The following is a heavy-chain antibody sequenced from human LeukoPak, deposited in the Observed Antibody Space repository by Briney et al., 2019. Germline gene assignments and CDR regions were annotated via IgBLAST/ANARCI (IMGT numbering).Heavy chain of an antibody. J-gene: IGHJ4*02. CDR3: AKDMGSGGSGSFDY. Sequence: GGSLRLSCAASGSTFDDYTMHWVRQAPGKGLEWVSLISWDGGSTYYADSVKGRFTISRDNSKNSLYLQMNSLRTEDTALYYCAKDMGSGGSGSFDYWGQGTLVTVSS. CDR1: GSTFDDYT. D-gene: IGHD3-10*01. V-gene: IGHV3-43*01. CDR2: ISWDGGST.